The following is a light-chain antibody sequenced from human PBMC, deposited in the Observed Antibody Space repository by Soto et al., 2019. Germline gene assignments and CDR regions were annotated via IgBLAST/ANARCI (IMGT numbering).Light chain of an antibody. Sequence: EMVLTQSPGTLSLSPGERATLSCRASQSVSSNYLAWYQQKRGQAPRLLIYGASSRATGIPTRFSGSGSGTEFTLTISRLEPEYFAVYYCQQYVTSPRTFGQGPKVEI. CDR2: GAS. J-gene: IGKJ1*01. CDR1: QSVSSNY. CDR3: QQYVTSPRT. V-gene: IGKV3-20*01.